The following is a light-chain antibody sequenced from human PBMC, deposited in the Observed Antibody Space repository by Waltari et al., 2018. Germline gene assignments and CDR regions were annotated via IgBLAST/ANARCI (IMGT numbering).Light chain of an antibody. CDR3: QSYDSSLSGSV. Sequence: QSVLAQPPSVSGAPGQRVTISCSGSSSNIGAGSDVHWYQHLPGTAPKLLIYGNSNRPAGGPDRCSGSKSGTSASLAITGLQAEDEADYYCQSYDSSLSGSVFGGGTKLTVL. V-gene: IGLV1-40*01. J-gene: IGLJ3*02. CDR2: GNS. CDR1: SSNIGAGSD.